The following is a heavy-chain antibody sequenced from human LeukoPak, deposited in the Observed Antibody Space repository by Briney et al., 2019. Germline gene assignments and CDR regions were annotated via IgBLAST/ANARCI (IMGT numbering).Heavy chain of an antibody. CDR3: ARLLSLSNPRFVL. CDR1: GGSISSGGYY. CDR2: IYYSGST. Sequence: PSETLSLTCTVSGGSISSGGYYWSWIRQHPGKGLEWIGYIYYSGSTYYNPSLKSRVTISVDTSKNQFSLKLSSVTAADTAVYYCARLLSLSNPRFVLWGQGTLVTVSS. D-gene: IGHD5/OR15-5a*01. J-gene: IGHJ4*02. V-gene: IGHV4-31*03.